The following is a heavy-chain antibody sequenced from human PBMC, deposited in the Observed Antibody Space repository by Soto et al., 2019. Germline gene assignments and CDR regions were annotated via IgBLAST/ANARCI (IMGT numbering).Heavy chain of an antibody. Sequence: GGSLRLSCAPSGIAYNTYAMNWVRQPPGTRLEWVPGISAGGQITDYSASVRGRVSISRDNSKNTVFLYMSSMRAEATAIYDCAKSRIEAAHDSFEIWGQGTTV. CDR1: GIAYNTYA. V-gene: IGHV3-23*01. CDR3: AKSRIEAAHDSFEI. CDR2: ISAGGQIT. D-gene: IGHD6-6*01. J-gene: IGHJ3*02.